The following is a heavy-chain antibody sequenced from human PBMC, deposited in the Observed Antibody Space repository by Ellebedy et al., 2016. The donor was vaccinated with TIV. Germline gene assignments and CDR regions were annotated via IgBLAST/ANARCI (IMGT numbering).Heavy chain of an antibody. CDR3: ARVGGTDDAFDI. CDR2: MNPNSGNT. D-gene: IGHD1-26*01. CDR1: GYTFTSYD. J-gene: IGHJ3*02. V-gene: IGHV1-8*01. Sequence: ASVKVSXKASGYTFTSYDINWVRQATGQGLEWMGWMNPNSGNTGYAQKFQGRVTMTRNTSISTAYMELSSLRSEDTAVYYCARVGGTDDAFDIWGQGTMVTVSS.